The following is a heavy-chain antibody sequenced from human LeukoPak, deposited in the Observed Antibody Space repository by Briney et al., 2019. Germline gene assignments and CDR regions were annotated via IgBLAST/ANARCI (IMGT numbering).Heavy chain of an antibody. Sequence: GGSLRLSCAASGFTVSNNYVSWVRQAPGKGLEWVSVIHSGGATYHADSVKGRFTISRDNSKNTVYLQMNSLGAEDTAVYFCARIWALAGPDTIPFDYWGQGTLVTVSS. CDR3: ARIWALAGPDTIPFDY. V-gene: IGHV3-53*01. CDR2: IHSGGAT. CDR1: GFTVSNNY. J-gene: IGHJ4*02. D-gene: IGHD6-19*01.